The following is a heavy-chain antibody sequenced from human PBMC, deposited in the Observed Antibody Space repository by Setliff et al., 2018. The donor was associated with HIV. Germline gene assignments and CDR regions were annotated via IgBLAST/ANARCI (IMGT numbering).Heavy chain of an antibody. CDR2: IIHSGST. J-gene: IGHJ3*02. Sequence: SETLSLTCAVYGGSFSGYYWSWIRQPPGKGLEWIGEIIHSGSTNYNPSLKSRVIISLDTSKNHLSLKLRSVTAADTAVYYCARDCSGGTCHSGGGYDTFDIWGQGTMVTVSS. CDR3: ARDCSGGTCHSGGGYDTFDI. CDR1: GGSFSGYY. V-gene: IGHV4-34*12. D-gene: IGHD2-15*01.